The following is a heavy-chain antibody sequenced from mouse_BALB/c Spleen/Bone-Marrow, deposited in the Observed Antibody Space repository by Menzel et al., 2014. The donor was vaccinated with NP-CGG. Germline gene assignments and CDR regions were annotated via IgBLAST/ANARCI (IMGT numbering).Heavy chain of an antibody. V-gene: IGHV1-54*01. Sequence: VKLQESGDELVRPGTSVKVSCKASGYAFTNYLIEWFKQRPGQGLEWIGRINPGIGGTTYNAKFKGKATLTADKSSITAYMQLSSLTSDDSAVYFCARFTRDYWGQGTTLTVSS. CDR3: ARFTRDY. J-gene: IGHJ2*01. CDR2: INPGIGGT. CDR1: GYAFTNYL.